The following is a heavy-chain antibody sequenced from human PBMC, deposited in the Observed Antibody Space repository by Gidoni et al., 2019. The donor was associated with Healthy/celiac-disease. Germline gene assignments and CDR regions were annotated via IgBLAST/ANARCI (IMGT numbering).Heavy chain of an antibody. CDR3: AKDKDIVVVPAAINWFDP. D-gene: IGHD2-2*02. J-gene: IGHJ5*02. CDR1: GFPFSSSA. V-gene: IGHV3-23*01. CDR2: MSGSGGST. Sequence: EVQPLESGGGLVQPGGSLRLSCAASGFPFSSSAMSWVRQAPGKGLEWVSAMSGSGGSTYYADSVKGRFTISRDNSKNTLYLKMNSLRAEDTAVYYCAKDKDIVVVPAAINWFDPWGQGTLVTVSS.